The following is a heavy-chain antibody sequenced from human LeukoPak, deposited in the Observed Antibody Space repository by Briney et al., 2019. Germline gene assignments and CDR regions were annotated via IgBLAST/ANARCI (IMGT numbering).Heavy chain of an antibody. CDR3: ARDYYTSGSYYSPFDY. J-gene: IGHJ4*02. Sequence: SETLFLTCTVSGGSISSSSYYWVWIRQPPGKGLEWIGSIYYSGSTYYNPSLKSRVTISVDTSKNQFSLKLSYVTAADTAVYYCARDYYTSGSYYSPFDYWGQGTLVTVSS. V-gene: IGHV4-39*07. CDR2: IYYSGST. D-gene: IGHD3-10*01. CDR1: GGSISSSSYY.